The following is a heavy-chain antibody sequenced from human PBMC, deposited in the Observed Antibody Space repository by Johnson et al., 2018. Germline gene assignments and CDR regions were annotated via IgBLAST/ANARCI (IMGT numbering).Heavy chain of an antibody. V-gene: IGHV3-21*01. J-gene: IGHJ4*02. CDR2: ISHSGPYV. CDR1: GLNFNIYT. Sequence: VQLVESGGGLVKPGGSXRLSCAASGLNFNIYTMHWVRPAPGKGLEWLSSISHSGPYVYYADAVKGRFTIARDNAKSSGFRQMNSLRAEDTAVYYCVGEGDTISFDYWVRGSLVTVSS. D-gene: IGHD3-10*01. CDR3: VGEGDTISFDY.